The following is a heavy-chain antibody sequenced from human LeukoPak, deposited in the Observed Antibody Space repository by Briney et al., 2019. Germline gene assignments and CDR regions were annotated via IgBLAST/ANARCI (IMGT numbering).Heavy chain of an antibody. CDR3: ARASGYSYGYYFDY. CDR1: GFTFSSYG. Sequence: PGGSLRLSCAASGFTFSSYGMHWVRQAPGKGLEWVAVIWYDGSNKYYADSVKGRFTISRDNSKNTLYLQMNSLRAEDTVVYYCARASGYSYGYYFDYWGQGTLVTVSS. J-gene: IGHJ4*02. V-gene: IGHV3-33*01. CDR2: IWYDGSNK. D-gene: IGHD5-18*01.